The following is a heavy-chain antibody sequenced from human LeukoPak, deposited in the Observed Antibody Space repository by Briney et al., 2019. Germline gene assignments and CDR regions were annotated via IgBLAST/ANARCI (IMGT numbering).Heavy chain of an antibody. CDR3: ARERGSGSYFDY. CDR2: IYYSGST. D-gene: IGHD1-26*01. J-gene: IGHJ4*02. CDR1: GGSISSYY. V-gene: IGHV4-59*12. Sequence: SETLSLTCTVSGGSISSYYRSWIRQPPGKGLEWIGYIYYSGSTNYNPSLKSRVTISVDTSKNQFSLKLSSVTAADTAVYYCARERGSGSYFDYWGQGTLVTVSS.